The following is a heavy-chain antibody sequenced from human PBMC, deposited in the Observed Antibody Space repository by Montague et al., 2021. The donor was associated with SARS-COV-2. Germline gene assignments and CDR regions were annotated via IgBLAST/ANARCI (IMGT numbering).Heavy chain of an antibody. V-gene: IGHV4-39*01. CDR2: IYYSGST. CDR3: ASYYDILTGYYIVAFDI. J-gene: IGHJ3*02. D-gene: IGHD3-9*01. CDR1: GGSISSSSYY. Sequence: SETLSLTCTVSGGSISSSSYYWGWIRQPPGKGREWIGSIYYSGSTYYNLSLKIRVTISVATSKNQLSLKLSSVTAAATAEYYCASYYDILTGYYIVAFDIWGQGTMVTVSS.